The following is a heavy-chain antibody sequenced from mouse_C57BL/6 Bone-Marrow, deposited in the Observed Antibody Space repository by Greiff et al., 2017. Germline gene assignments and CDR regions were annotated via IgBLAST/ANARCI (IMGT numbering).Heavy chain of an antibody. D-gene: IGHD2-5*01. Sequence: VQLQQSGPELVKPGASVKIPCKASGYTFTDYNMDWVKQSHGKSLEWIGDINPNNGGTIYNQKFKDKATLTVDKSSSTAYMESRSLPSEDTAVYYCARGLYYSNYRAMDYWGQGTSVTVSA. CDR3: ARGLYYSNYRAMDY. V-gene: IGHV1-18*01. CDR1: GYTFTDYN. CDR2: INPNNGGT. J-gene: IGHJ4*01.